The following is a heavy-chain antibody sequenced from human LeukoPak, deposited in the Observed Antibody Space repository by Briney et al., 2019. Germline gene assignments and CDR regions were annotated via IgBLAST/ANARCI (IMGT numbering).Heavy chain of an antibody. CDR1: GYTLTELS. CDR2: FDPDDGET. CDR3: ATGLLGKGPGP. J-gene: IGHJ5*02. V-gene: IGHV1-24*01. D-gene: IGHD2-15*01. Sequence: GSSVKVSYKVSGYTLTELSMHWVRQAPGKGLEWMGGFDPDDGETIYAQKFQGRVTMIEDTSTDTAYMELSSLRSEDTAVYYCATGLLGKGPGPWGQGTLVTVSS.